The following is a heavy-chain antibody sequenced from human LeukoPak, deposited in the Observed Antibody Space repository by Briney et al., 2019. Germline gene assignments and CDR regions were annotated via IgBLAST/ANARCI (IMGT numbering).Heavy chain of an antibody. CDR3: AKQLGYRSDGSCHLPY. V-gene: IGHV3-23*01. J-gene: IGHJ4*02. Sequence: GGSLRLSCAASGFTFSSSVMSWVRQAPGKGLEWVSAISNNGGYTYYADSVQGRFTISRDNSKSTLCLQMNSLRAEDTAVYYCAKQLGYRSDGSCHLPYWGQGTLVTVSS. D-gene: IGHD2-15*01. CDR2: ISNNGGYT. CDR1: GFTFSSSV.